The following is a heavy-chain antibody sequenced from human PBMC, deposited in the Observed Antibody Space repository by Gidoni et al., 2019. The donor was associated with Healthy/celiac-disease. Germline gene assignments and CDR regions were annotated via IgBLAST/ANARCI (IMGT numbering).Heavy chain of an antibody. J-gene: IGHJ4*02. D-gene: IGHD4-17*01. CDR3: ARGTTVTIFSPSSLVD. Sequence: EVQLLESGGGLVQPGGSLRLSCAASGFTFSSYSMSWVRQAPGKGLEWVSAISGSGGSTYYADSVKGRFTIARDNSKNTLYLQMNSLRAEDTAVYYCARGTTVTIFSPSSLVDWGQGTLVTVSS. V-gene: IGHV3-23*01. CDR1: GFTFSSYS. CDR2: ISGSGGST.